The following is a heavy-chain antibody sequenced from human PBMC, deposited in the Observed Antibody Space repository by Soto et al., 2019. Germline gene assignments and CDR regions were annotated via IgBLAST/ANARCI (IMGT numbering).Heavy chain of an antibody. CDR2: ISYDGSNK. CDR1: GFTFSSYA. D-gene: IGHD3-16*02. CDR3: ARDFTHDYVWGSYRY. V-gene: IGHV3-30-3*01. J-gene: IGHJ4*02. Sequence: QVQLVESGGGVVQPGRSLRLSCAASGFTFSSYAMHWVRQAQGKGLDWVAVISYDGSNKYYADSVKGRFTISRDNSKNTLYLQMNSLRAADTAVYYCARDFTHDYVWGSYRYWGQGTLVTVSS.